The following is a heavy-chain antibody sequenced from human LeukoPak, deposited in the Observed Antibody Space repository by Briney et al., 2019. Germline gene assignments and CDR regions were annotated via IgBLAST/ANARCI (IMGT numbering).Heavy chain of an antibody. Sequence: GGSLRLSCAASGFTFNNAWMSWVRQAPGKGLEGVATIKDDGSDRYYVDSVKGRFTLSRDNAKNSLYLQMNSLRAEDTAVYYCARGSYYISAPPDYWGQGTLVTVSS. D-gene: IGHD1-26*01. CDR2: IKDDGSDR. CDR1: GFTFNNAW. J-gene: IGHJ4*02. CDR3: ARGSYYISAPPDY. V-gene: IGHV3-7*04.